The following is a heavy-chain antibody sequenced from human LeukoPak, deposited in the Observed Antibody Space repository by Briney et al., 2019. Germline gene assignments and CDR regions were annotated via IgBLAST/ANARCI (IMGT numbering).Heavy chain of an antibody. CDR3: ARGVRYFDWLSQLNWFDP. CDR1: GASISSYY. Sequence: PSETLSLTCTVSGASISSYYWSWIRQPPGKGLEWIGDIYYSGSTYYNPSLKSRVTISVDTSKNQFSLKLSSVTAADTAVYYCARGVRYFDWLSQLNWFDPWGQGTLVTVSS. J-gene: IGHJ5*02. V-gene: IGHV4-59*12. D-gene: IGHD3-9*01. CDR2: IYYSGST.